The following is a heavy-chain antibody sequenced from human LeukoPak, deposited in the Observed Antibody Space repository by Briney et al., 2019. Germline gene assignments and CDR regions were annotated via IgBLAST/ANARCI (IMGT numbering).Heavy chain of an antibody. J-gene: IGHJ4*02. CDR2: IYTSGST. CDR1: GSSITSGSYY. V-gene: IGHV4-61*02. Sequence: SETLSLTCTVSGSSITSGSYYWSWIRQPAGKGLEWIGRIYTSGSTNYNPSLKSRVTISVDTSKNQFSLKLSSVTAADTAVYYCARDRFYSNYFDYWGQGTLVTVSS. D-gene: IGHD4-11*01. CDR3: ARDRFYSNYFDY.